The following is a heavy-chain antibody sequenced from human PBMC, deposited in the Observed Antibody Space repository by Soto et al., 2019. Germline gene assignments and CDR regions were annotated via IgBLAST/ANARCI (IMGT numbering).Heavy chain of an antibody. CDR3: AGTIFGVVAPRDYYYGMDV. CDR1: GGTFSSYA. V-gene: IGHV1-69*13. Sequence: SVKVSCKASGGTFSSYAISWVRQAPGQGLEWMGGIIPIFGTANYAQKFQGRVTITADESTSTAYMELSSLRSEDTAVYYCAGTIFGVVAPRDYYYGMDVWGQGTTVTVSS. D-gene: IGHD3-3*01. CDR2: IIPIFGTA. J-gene: IGHJ6*02.